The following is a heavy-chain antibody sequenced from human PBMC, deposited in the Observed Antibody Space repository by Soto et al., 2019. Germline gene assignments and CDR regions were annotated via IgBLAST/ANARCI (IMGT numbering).Heavy chain of an antibody. J-gene: IGHJ5*02. CDR3: ASTFFPSISGFEP. V-gene: IGHV4-4*07. CDR2: VYTSGIT. Sequence: SGTLSLTCTFSGGSISNYYWSWIRQPAGKGLEWIGRVYTSGITNYNPSLESRVTTSVDTSKNQFSLKLSSVTAADTAVYYCASTFFPSISGFEPRGQGPRVTV. D-gene: IGHD1-20*01. CDR1: GGSISNYY.